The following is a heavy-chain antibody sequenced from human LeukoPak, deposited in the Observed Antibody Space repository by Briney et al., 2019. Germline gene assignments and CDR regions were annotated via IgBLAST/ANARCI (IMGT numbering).Heavy chain of an antibody. CDR1: GGSISSGDYY. D-gene: IGHD2-21*02. Sequence: SETLSFTCTVSGGSISSGDYYWSWIRQPPGKGLEWIGYIYYSGSTYYNPSLKSRVTISVDTSKNQFSLKLSSVTAADTAVYYCARASGEVVTAIDYWGQGTLVTVSS. V-gene: IGHV4-30-4*01. CDR3: ARASGEVVTAIDY. CDR2: IYYSGST. J-gene: IGHJ4*02.